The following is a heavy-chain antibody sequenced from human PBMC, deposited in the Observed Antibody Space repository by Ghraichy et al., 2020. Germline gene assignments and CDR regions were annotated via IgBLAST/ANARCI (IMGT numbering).Heavy chain of an antibody. J-gene: IGHJ4*02. Sequence: SETLSLTCAVSGGSISSGGYSWSWIRQPPGKGLEWIGYIYHSGSTYYNPSLKSRVTISVDRSKNQFSLKLSSVTAADTAVYYCARAGDSSGYYQPFDYWGQGTLVTVSS. CDR3: ARAGDSSGYYQPFDY. CDR1: GGSISSGGYS. V-gene: IGHV4-30-2*01. CDR2: IYHSGST. D-gene: IGHD3-22*01.